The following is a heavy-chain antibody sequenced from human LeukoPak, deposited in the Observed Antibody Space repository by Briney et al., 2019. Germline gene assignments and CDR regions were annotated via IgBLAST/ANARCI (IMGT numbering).Heavy chain of an antibody. CDR3: ARDVPLYSSSWYYFDY. J-gene: IGHJ4*02. CDR1: GGSISSSSYY. Sequence: PSETLSLTCTVSGGSISSSSYYWGWIRQPPGKGLEWIGSIYYSGSTYYNPSLKSRVTISVDTSKNQFSLKLSSVTAADTAVYYCARDVPLYSSSWYYFDYWGQGTLVTVSS. CDR2: IYYSGST. D-gene: IGHD6-13*01. V-gene: IGHV4-39*07.